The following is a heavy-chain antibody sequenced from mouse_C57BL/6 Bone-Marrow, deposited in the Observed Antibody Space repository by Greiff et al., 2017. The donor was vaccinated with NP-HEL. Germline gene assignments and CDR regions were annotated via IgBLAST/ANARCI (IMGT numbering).Heavy chain of an antibody. J-gene: IGHJ2*01. CDR2: INPSNGGT. CDR1: GYTFTSYW. Sequence: QVHVKQPGTELVKPGASVKLSCKASGYTFTSYWMHWVKQRPGQGLEWIGNINPSNGGTNYNEKFKSKATLTVDKSSSTAYMQLSSLTSEDSAVYYCARTLLRYYFDYWGQGTTLTVSS. V-gene: IGHV1-53*01. D-gene: IGHD1-1*01. CDR3: ARTLLRYYFDY.